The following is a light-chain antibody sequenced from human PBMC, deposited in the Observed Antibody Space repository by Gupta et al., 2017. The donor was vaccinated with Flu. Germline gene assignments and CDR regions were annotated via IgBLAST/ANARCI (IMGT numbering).Light chain of an antibody. Sequence: GTLSLSPGERATLSCRASQSVTSDHLAWYQQKPGQAPRLLIYGASRKAPDSPDRFSGSGSGTDFTLHISRVEPEAFAVYFCQQYGNSPWTFG. V-gene: IGKV3-20*01. CDR3: QQYGNSPWT. CDR2: GAS. CDR1: QSVTSDH. J-gene: IGKJ1*01.